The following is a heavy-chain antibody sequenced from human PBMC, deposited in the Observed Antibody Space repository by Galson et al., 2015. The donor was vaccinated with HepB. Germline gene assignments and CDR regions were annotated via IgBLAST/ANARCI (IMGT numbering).Heavy chain of an antibody. Sequence: SLRLSCAASGFSFSDYEMDWVRQAPGEGLEWASYIRSSSKTKNYADSVKGRFTISRYNAKNSLYLQMNSLRVEDTAVYYCARDLFRVPYDSGSYRRGSFDFWGPGTLVTASS. J-gene: IGHJ4*02. CDR3: ARDLFRVPYDSGSYRRGSFDF. CDR2: IRSSSKTK. D-gene: IGHD3-10*01. V-gene: IGHV3-48*03. CDR1: GFSFSDYE.